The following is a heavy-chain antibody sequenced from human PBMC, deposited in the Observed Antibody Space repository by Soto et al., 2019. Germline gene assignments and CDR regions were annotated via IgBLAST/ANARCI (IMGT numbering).Heavy chain of an antibody. CDR2: ISGSGGST. CDR1: AFTCGSYA. D-gene: IGHD3-10*01. V-gene: IGHV3-23*01. J-gene: IGHJ5*02. Sequence: GGSLRLSSAASAFTCGSYASSWVLQVTGKGLEWVSVISGSGGSTYYADSVKGRLTISRDNSKNTLYLQMNSLRAEDTAVYYCAKGSGVKYNWLDPWGQGTLVTVSS. CDR3: AKGSGVKYNWLDP.